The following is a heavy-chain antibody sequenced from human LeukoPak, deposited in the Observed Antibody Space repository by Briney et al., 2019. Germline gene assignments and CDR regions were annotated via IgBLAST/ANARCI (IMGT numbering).Heavy chain of an antibody. CDR2: ISDSGGST. J-gene: IGHJ4*02. D-gene: IGHD5-12*01. Sequence: PGGTLRLSCAASGFTFSSYGMSWVRQAPGKGLEWVSSISDSGGSTDYADSVKGRFTISRDNSKNTLYLQMNSLRAEDTAVYYCARGPSGYHNTGGQGTLVTVSS. CDR3: ARGPSGYHNT. CDR1: GFTFSSYG. V-gene: IGHV3-23*01.